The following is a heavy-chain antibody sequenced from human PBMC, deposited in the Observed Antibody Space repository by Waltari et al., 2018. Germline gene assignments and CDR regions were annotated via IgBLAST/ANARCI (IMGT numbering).Heavy chain of an antibody. Sequence: QVQLQESGPGLVKPLETLSLTCSVSGGSIRSYYWSWIRQPAGKGLEWIGHIFTSGITKYNPSLKSRVTMSVDTSKNQFSLKLTSVTAADTAVYYCARESGDYSPFDNWGQGTLVTVS. D-gene: IGHD4-17*01. V-gene: IGHV4-4*07. J-gene: IGHJ4*02. CDR3: ARESGDYSPFDN. CDR1: GGSIRSYY. CDR2: IFTSGIT.